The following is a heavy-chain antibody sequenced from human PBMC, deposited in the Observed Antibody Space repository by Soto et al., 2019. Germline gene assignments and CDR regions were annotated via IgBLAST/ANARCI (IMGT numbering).Heavy chain of an antibody. CDR2: ISGSGGST. V-gene: IGHV3-23*01. Sequence: EVQLLESGGGLVQPGGSLRLSCAASGFTFSSYAMSWVRQAPGKGLEWVSAISGSGGSTYYADSVKGRFTISRDNSKNTLYQQMNSLRAEDTAVYYCAKAYCSGGSCYYYYYYGMDVWGQGTTVTVSS. CDR3: AKAYCSGGSCYYYYYYGMDV. D-gene: IGHD2-15*01. J-gene: IGHJ6*02. CDR1: GFTFSSYA.